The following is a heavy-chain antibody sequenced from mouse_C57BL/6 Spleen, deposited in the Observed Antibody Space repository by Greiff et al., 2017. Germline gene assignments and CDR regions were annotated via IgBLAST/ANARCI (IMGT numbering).Heavy chain of an antibody. CDR3: ARGDDGYYFDY. D-gene: IGHD2-3*01. Sequence: QVQLKQSGAELARPGASVKLSCKASGYTFTSYGISWVKQRTGQGLEWIGEIYPRSGNTYYNEKFKGKATLTADKSSSTAYMELRSLTSEDSAVYFCARGDDGYYFDYWGQGTTLTVSS. CDR1: GYTFTSYG. J-gene: IGHJ2*01. CDR2: IYPRSGNT. V-gene: IGHV1-81*01.